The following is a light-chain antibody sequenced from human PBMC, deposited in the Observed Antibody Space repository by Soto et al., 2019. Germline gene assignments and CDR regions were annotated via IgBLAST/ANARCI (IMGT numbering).Light chain of an antibody. CDR1: NSDVGRYKL. CDR3: SSYTTSSTLI. J-gene: IGLJ2*01. Sequence: QSALTQPASVSGSPGRSITISCTGTNSDVGRYKLVSWYQQHPGKAPKLMIFDVTNRPSGVSNRFSGSKSGNTASLTISGLQAEDEADYYCSSYTTSSTLIFGGGTKLTVL. CDR2: DVT. V-gene: IGLV2-14*03.